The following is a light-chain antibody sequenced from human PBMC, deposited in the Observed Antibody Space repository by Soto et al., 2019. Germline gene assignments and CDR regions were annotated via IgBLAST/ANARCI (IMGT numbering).Light chain of an antibody. CDR1: SSDVGSYNL. CDR2: EVI. J-gene: IGLJ1*01. CDR3: CSYAGSTSV. V-gene: IGLV2-23*02. Sequence: QSALTQPASVSGSPGQSITISCTGTSSDVGSYNLVSWYQQYPGKAPKLVIYEVIKRPSGVSNRFSGSKSGNTASLTISGLQAADEADYYCCSYAGSTSVFGTGTKVTVL.